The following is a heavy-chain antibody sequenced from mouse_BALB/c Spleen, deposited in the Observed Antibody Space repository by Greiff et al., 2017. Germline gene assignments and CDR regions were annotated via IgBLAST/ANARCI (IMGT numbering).Heavy chain of an antibody. V-gene: IGHV5-12-1*01. Sequence: EVKLMESGGGLVKPGGSLKLSCAASGFAFSSYDMSWVRQTPEKRLEWVAYISSGGGSTYYPDTVKGRFTISRDNAKNTLYLQMSSLKSEDTAMYYCARLGYWYFDVWGAGTTVTVSS. CDR3: ARLGYWYFDV. J-gene: IGHJ1*01. CDR2: ISSGGGST. CDR1: GFAFSSYD.